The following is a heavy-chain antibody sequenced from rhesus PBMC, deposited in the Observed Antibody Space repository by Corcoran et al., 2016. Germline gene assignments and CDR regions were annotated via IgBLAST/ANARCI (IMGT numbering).Heavy chain of an antibody. CDR3: ARATAGTVKVVDY. Sequence: QVQLQESGPGVVKPSETLSLTCAVSGGSISDSYRWSWIRQPPGKGLEWIGYIYCSSTSPNYNPSPKSRVTISKDTSQNQFCLKLSSVTAADTAVYYCARATAGTVKVVDYWGQGVLVTVSS. J-gene: IGHJ4*01. D-gene: IGHD5-24*01. CDR1: GGSISDSYR. CDR2: IYCSSTSP. V-gene: IGHV4S10*01.